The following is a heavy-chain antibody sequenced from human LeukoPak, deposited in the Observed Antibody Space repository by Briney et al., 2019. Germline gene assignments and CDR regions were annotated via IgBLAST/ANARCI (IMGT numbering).Heavy chain of an antibody. V-gene: IGHV1-8*01. D-gene: IGHD1-26*01. CDR3: ARSGTRYSGSYRRAFDI. J-gene: IGHJ3*02. Sequence: GASVKVSCKASGYTFTSYDINWVRQATGQGLEWMGWMNPNSGNTGYAQKFQGRVTMTRNTSISTAYVELSSLRSEDTAVYYCARSGTRYSGSYRRAFDIWGQGTMVTVSS. CDR2: MNPNSGNT. CDR1: GYTFTSYD.